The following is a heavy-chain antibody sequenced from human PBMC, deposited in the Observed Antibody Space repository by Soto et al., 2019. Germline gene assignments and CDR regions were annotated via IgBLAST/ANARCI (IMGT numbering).Heavy chain of an antibody. V-gene: IGHV6-1*01. D-gene: IGHD6-13*01. Sequence: PSQTLSLTCAISGDSVSSNSAAWNCIRQSPSRGLEWLGRTYYRSKWYNDYAVSVKSRITINPDTSKNQFSLQLNSVTPEDTAVYYCARDQRGIAAAGPGPRLDYWGQGTLVTVSS. CDR2: TYYRSKWYN. J-gene: IGHJ4*02. CDR1: GDSVSSNSAA. CDR3: ARDQRGIAAAGPGPRLDY.